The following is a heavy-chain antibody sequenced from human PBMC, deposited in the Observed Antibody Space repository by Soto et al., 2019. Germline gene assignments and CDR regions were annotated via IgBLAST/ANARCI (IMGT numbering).Heavy chain of an antibody. CDR1: RVLLTTTGGG. V-gene: IGHV2-5*01. J-gene: IGHJ4*02. D-gene: IGHD6-13*01. CDR2: IYWNDDK. CDR3: AHSPIAAAGLFDY. Sequence: GSGPPLVNPPPTPTLTQSFSRVLLTTTGGGGGWVRQTPGKALEWLALIYWNDDKRYSPSLKSRLTITKDTSKNQVVLTMTNMDPVDTATYYCAHSPIAAAGLFDYWGQGTLVTVSS.